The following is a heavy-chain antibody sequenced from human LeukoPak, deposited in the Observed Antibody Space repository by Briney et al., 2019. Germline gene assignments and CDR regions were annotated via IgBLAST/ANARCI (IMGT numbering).Heavy chain of an antibody. CDR1: GFTFDDYG. J-gene: IGHJ4*02. CDR3: AREKPFYDSSGYYYPIAFDY. D-gene: IGHD3-22*01. V-gene: IGHV3-20*04. CDR2: INWNGGST. Sequence: GGSLRLSCAASGFTFDDYGMSWVRQAPGKGPEWVSGINWNGGSTGYADSVKGRFTIARDNAKNSLYLQMNSLRAEDTALYYCAREKPFYDSSGYYYPIAFDYWGQGTLVTVSS.